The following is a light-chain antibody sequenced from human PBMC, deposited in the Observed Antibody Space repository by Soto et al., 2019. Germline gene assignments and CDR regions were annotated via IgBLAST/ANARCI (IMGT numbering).Light chain of an antibody. CDR1: QSVSSN. CDR2: GAS. CDR3: HQDNTWLWT. V-gene: IGKV3-15*01. J-gene: IGKJ1*01. Sequence: EIVMTQSPATLSVSPGERATLSCRASQSVSSNLAWYQQKPGQAPRLLIYGASTRATGIPARFSGSGSGTDFTLTISSLQSEDFAVYYCHQDNTWLWTFGQGTKVDIK.